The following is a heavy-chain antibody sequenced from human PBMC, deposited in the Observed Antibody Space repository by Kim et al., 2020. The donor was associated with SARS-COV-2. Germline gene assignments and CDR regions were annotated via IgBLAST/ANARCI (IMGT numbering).Heavy chain of an antibody. CDR1: GLPFSSYA. CDR2: ISGSGGST. D-gene: IGHD3-22*01. J-gene: IGHJ4*02. CDR3: AKVHGSGYLFDS. Sequence: GGSLRLSCAVSGLPFSSYAMSWVRQAPGKGLEWVSSISGSGGSTYYADSVWGRFTISRDNSKNTLFLQMGSLGAEYTAVYFCAKVHGSGYLFDSWGQGALVTVSS. V-gene: IGHV3-23*01.